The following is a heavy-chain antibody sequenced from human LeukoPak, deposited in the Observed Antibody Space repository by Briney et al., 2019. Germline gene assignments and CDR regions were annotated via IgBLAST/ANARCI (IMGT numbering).Heavy chain of an antibody. V-gene: IGHV3-23*01. J-gene: IGHJ3*02. Sequence: GGSLRLSCAASGLTFSTYGMTWVRQAPGKGLEWVSAISGSAVSTFYADSVKGRFTISRDNSKNTLYLQMNSLRAEDTAVYYCARKDGYNYGPAFDIWGQGTMVTVSS. CDR2: ISGSAVST. CDR3: ARKDGYNYGPAFDI. D-gene: IGHD5-24*01. CDR1: GLTFSTYG.